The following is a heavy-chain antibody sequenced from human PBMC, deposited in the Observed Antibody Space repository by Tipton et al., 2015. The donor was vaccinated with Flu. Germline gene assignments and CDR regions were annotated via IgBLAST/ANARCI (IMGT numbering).Heavy chain of an antibody. CDR1: GDSISSDYY. CDR2: IFHTGST. CDR3: ARRHYSNYVSDPKNGFDP. V-gene: IGHV4-38-2*02. D-gene: IGHD4-11*01. J-gene: IGHJ5*02. Sequence: TLSLTCTISGDSISSDYYWGWIRQPPGKGLEWIGNIFHTGSTYHNPSLKSRVTISINTSKNQFSLKVFSVTAADTAVYYCARRHYSNYVSDPKNGFDPWGQGFLVTVSS.